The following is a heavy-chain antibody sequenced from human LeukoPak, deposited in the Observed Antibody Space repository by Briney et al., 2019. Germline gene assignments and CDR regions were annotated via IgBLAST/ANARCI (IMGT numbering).Heavy chain of an antibody. D-gene: IGHD6-13*01. CDR3: ARAIMDSSSWYGDY. CDR1: GFTFSSYA. J-gene: IGHJ4*02. Sequence: GGSLRLSCAASGFTFSSYAMHGVRQAPGKGLEWVAVISYDGSDKYYVDSVKGRFTISRDISKNTLYLQMNSLRAEDTAVYYCARAIMDSSSWYGDYWGQGSLVTVSS. V-gene: IGHV3-30-3*01. CDR2: ISYDGSDK.